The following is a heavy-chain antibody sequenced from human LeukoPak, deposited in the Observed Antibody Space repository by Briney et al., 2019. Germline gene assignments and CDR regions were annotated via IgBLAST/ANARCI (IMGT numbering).Heavy chain of an antibody. D-gene: IGHD2-15*01. J-gene: IGHJ6*03. CDR3: ARGYCSGGSCYSYYYYNYMDV. CDR2: IYYSGST. CDR1: GGSISTTISTSRYY. V-gene: IGHV4-39*07. Sequence: SETLSLTCTVSGGSISTTISTSRYYWGRIRQPPGKGLEWIGTIYYSGSTYYNPSLKSRVTISVDTSKNQFSLKLSSVTAADTAVYYCARGYCSGGSCYSYYYYNYMDVWGKGTTVTVSS.